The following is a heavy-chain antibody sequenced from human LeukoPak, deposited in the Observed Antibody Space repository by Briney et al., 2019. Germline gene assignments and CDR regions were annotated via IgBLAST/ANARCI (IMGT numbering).Heavy chain of an antibody. V-gene: IGHV3-33*01. Sequence: QPGGSLRLSCAASGFAFNTYAMHWVRQAPGQGLEWVALIWHDGSHKFYLNSVRGQFTISRDNSKNTVYLQMDRQRVEDTAVYYCTRDHNRRLGELSLLDYWGQGTLVTVSS. CDR2: IWHDGSHK. J-gene: IGHJ4*02. D-gene: IGHD3-16*02. CDR1: GFAFNTYA. CDR3: TRDHNRRLGELSLLDY.